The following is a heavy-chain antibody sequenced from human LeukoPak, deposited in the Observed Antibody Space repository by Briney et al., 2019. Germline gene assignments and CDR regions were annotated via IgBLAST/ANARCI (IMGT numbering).Heavy chain of an antibody. CDR3: ARAYYYDSSAAIDY. CDR1: GGSISSYY. V-gene: IGHV4-34*01. D-gene: IGHD3-22*01. CDR2: INHRGGT. Sequence: SETLSLTCTVSGGSISSYYWNWIRRPPGMGLEWIGEINHRGGTGYNPSLKSRVTMSVDTSKNVFSLKLTSVTAADTAVYYCARAYYYDSSAAIDYWGQGILVTVSS. J-gene: IGHJ4*02.